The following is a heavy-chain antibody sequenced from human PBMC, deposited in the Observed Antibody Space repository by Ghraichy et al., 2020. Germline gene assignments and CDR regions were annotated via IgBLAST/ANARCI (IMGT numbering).Heavy chain of an antibody. V-gene: IGHV3-23*01. CDR2: ISGSGGST. J-gene: IGHJ4*01. CDR3: AKDDLTVVVASTPYYFEY. Sequence: GGSLRLSCAASGCTFSSYAMSWVRQAPGKGLEWVSAISGSGGSTYYADSVKGRFTISRDNSKNTLYLQMNSLRAEDTAVYYCAKDDLTVVVASTPYYFEYRDHGTLIPVFS. CDR1: GCTFSSYA. D-gene: IGHD2-15*01.